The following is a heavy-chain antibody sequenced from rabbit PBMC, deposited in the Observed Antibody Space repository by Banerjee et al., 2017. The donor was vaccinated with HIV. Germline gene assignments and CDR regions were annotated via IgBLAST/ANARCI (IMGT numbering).Heavy chain of an antibody. V-gene: IGHV1S45*01. J-gene: IGHJ4*01. CDR3: ARDGRGIYDDYGDYYFTL. CDR2: INTSSGST. Sequence: QEQLEESGGDLAKPEGSLTLTCTASGLSFRNKYVMCWVRQAPGKGLEWIACINTSSGSTVYASWAKGRFTISKTSSTTVTLQMTSLTAADTATYFCARDGRGIYDDYGDYYFTLWGPGTLVTVS. D-gene: IGHD2-1*01. CDR1: GLSFRNKYV.